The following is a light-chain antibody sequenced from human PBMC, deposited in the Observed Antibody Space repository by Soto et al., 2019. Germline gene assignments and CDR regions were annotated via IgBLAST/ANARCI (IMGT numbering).Light chain of an antibody. J-gene: IGLJ1*01. CDR1: SSNIGSNT. V-gene: IGLV1-44*01. CDR3: AAWDDSLNAYV. CDR2: SNN. Sequence: QSVLTQPPSASATPGQRVTIYCSGSSSNIGSNTVNWYQQLPGTAPKLLIYSNNERPSGVPDRFSGSKSGTSASLAISGLQSEDEADFYCAAWDDSLNAYVIGTGTKVTVL.